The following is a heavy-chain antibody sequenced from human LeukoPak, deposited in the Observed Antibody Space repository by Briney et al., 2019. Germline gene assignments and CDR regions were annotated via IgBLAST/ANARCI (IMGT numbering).Heavy chain of an antibody. CDR2: MNPNSGNT. D-gene: IGHD3-10*01. V-gene: IGHV1-8*01. J-gene: IGHJ5*02. Sequence: GASVKVSCKASGYTFTSYDINWVRQATGQGLEWMGWMNPNSGNTGYAQKFQGRVTMTRNTSISTAYMELSSLRSEDTAVYYCARGRPYYYGSGSSFWFDPWGQGTLVTVSS. CDR3: ARGRPYYYGSGSSFWFDP. CDR1: GYTFTSYD.